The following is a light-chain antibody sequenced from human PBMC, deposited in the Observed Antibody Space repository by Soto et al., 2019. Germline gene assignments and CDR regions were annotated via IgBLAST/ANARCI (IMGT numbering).Light chain of an antibody. J-gene: IGKJ2*01. V-gene: IGKV3-20*01. CDR2: GSS. CDR3: QQYGSSPPYT. Sequence: EVVLTQSPGTLSLSPGERATLSCRASQSVTNKYLAWYQQKPGQAPRLLIFGSSDRATGIPDRFSGSGSGTYFPLTISRLEPEDFAVYYCQQYGSSPPYTFGQGTKLEI. CDR1: QSVTNKY.